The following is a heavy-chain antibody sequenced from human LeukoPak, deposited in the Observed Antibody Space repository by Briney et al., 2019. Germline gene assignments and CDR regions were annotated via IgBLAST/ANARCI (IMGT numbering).Heavy chain of an antibody. CDR3: ARDVERAVAGHYYYYMDV. V-gene: IGHV3-30*02. Sequence: PGGSLRLSCAASGFTFSSYGMHWVRQAPGKGLEWVAFIRYDGSNKYYADSVKGRFTISRDNSKNTLYLQMNSLRSEDTAVYYCARDVERAVAGHYYYYMDVWGKGTTVTVSS. CDR2: IRYDGSNK. CDR1: GFTFSSYG. D-gene: IGHD6-19*01. J-gene: IGHJ6*03.